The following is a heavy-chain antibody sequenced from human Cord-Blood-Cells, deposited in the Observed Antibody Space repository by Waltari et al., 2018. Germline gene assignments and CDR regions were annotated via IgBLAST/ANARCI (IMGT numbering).Heavy chain of an antibody. CDR3: AKGRFLWWLLCDY. CDR1: GFTFSRYG. CDR2: ISYNGSNK. J-gene: IGHJ4*02. V-gene: IGHV3-30*18. D-gene: IGHD3-3*01. Sequence: QVQLVESGGGVVQPGRSLRLSCAASGFTFSRYGMHWVRPAPGKGLEWVVVISYNGSNKYYADPVKGRFTISRDNSKSTLYLQMNSTRAEDTAVYYWAKGRFLWWLLCDYWGPGTLVSVAS.